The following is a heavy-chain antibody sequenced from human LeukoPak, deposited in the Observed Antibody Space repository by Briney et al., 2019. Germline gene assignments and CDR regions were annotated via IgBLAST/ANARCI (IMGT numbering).Heavy chain of an antibody. Sequence: GGSLRLSCAASGFTFSNAWMSWVRQAPGKGLEWVANIKQDGSEKYYVDSVKGRFTISRDNAKNSLYLQMNSLRAEDTAVYYCARGRERYTFDYWGQGTLVTVSS. J-gene: IGHJ4*02. D-gene: IGHD1-26*01. CDR1: GFTFSNAW. CDR2: IKQDGSEK. V-gene: IGHV3-7*03. CDR3: ARGRERYTFDY.